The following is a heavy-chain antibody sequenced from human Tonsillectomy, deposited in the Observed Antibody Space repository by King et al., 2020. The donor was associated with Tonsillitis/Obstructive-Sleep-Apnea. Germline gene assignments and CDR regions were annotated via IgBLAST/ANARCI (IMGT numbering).Heavy chain of an antibody. Sequence: VQLQQSGPGLVKPSQTLSLICAISGDSVSSNSAAWNWIRQSPSRDLEWLGRTYYRSKWYYDYALSVESRITINPDTSKNQFSLQLNSVTPDDTAVYYCTSGWALNYWGQGTLVTVSS. V-gene: IGHV6-1*01. CDR3: TSGWALNY. CDR1: GDSVSSNSAA. J-gene: IGHJ4*02. CDR2: TYYRSKWYY. D-gene: IGHD6-19*01.